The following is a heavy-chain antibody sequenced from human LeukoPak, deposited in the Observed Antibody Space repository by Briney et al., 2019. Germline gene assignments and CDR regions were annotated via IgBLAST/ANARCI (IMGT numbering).Heavy chain of an antibody. V-gene: IGHV3-30-3*01. J-gene: IGHJ1*01. CDR3: ARGGVQRLTTAHGY. CDR2: ISYDGNNE. D-gene: IGHD6-13*01. Sequence: GGSLRLSCAASGFTFSSYSTHWVRQAPGKGLEWVAVISYDGNNEHYADSVKGRFTISRDNPWNTLYLRMNSLRPEDTAVYYCARGGVQRLTTAHGYWGQGTLVTVSS. CDR1: GFTFSSYS.